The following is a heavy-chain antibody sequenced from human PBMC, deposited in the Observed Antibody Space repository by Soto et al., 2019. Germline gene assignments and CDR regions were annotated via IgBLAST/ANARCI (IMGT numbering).Heavy chain of an antibody. V-gene: IGHV3-53*04. D-gene: IGHD6-13*01. Sequence: EVQLVESGGGLVQPGGSLRLSCAASGFTVSSNYMSWFRQAPGKGLEWVSVIYSGGSTYYADSVKGRFTISRHNSKNTLYLQMNSLRAEDTAVYYCARGYSSSWRHFDYWGQGTLVTVSS. CDR1: GFTVSSNY. CDR2: IYSGGST. CDR3: ARGYSSSWRHFDY. J-gene: IGHJ4*02.